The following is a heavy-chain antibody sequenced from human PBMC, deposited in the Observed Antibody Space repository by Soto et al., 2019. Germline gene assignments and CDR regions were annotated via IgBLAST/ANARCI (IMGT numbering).Heavy chain of an antibody. D-gene: IGHD6-19*01. J-gene: IGHJ4*02. V-gene: IGHV3-11*01. Sequence: GGSLRLSCGASGFTFSNYYMSWIRQAPGKGLEWVSYISSTGRTIDYADSVKGRFTVSRDNAQNSLALKLNSLRVEDTAVYYCARSYSSGWEFDYWGQGTQVTVSS. CDR3: ARSYSSGWEFDY. CDR1: GFTFSNYY. CDR2: ISSTGRTI.